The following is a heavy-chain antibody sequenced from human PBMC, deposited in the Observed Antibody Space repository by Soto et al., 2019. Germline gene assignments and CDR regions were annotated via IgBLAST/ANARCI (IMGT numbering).Heavy chain of an antibody. V-gene: IGHV3-33*01. Sequence: GWSLRLSCAASGFTFSKYGMHWVRQAPGKGLGWVALIWNDGIRKVYVDSVKGRFTISRDNSKNTLDLQMNNLRDEDTAVYYCARDDDNDANALDYWGPGTLVTVSS. CDR1: GFTFSKYG. CDR3: ARDDDNDANALDY. CDR2: IWNDGIRK. J-gene: IGHJ4*02.